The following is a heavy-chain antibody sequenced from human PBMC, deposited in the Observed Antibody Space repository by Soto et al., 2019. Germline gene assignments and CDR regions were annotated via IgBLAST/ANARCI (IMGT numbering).Heavy chain of an antibody. CDR2: IYYSGST. CDR3: ARLGDSSGWYQGIDYYYGMDV. J-gene: IGHJ6*02. D-gene: IGHD6-19*01. V-gene: IGHV4-59*08. Sequence: SETLSLTCTVSGGSISSYYWSWIRQPPGKRLEWIGYIYYSGSTNYNPSLKSRVTISVDTSKNQFSLKLSSVTAADTAVYYCARLGDSSGWYQGIDYYYGMDVWGQGTTVT. CDR1: GGSISSYY.